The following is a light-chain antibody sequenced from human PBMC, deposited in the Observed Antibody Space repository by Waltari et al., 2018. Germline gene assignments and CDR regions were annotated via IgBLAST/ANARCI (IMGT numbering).Light chain of an antibody. V-gene: IGKV3-20*01. CDR2: GAS. CDR1: QSLGKNY. CDR3: QQYASSVLYT. Sequence: IVLTQSPGTLSLSPGDRASLSCKASQSLGKNYLAWYQHKPGKAPRLRIYGASSRAAGIPDRFSGSGSGTDFTLTISRLEPEDFAVYYCQQYASSVLYTFGQGTKLEIK. J-gene: IGKJ2*01.